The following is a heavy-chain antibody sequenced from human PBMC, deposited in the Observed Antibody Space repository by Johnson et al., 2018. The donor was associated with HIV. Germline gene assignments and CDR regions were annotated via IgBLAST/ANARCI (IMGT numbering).Heavy chain of an antibody. D-gene: IGHD3-22*01. CDR1: GFTFSSYW. Sequence: VQLVESGGGFVQPGGSLRLSCAASGFTFSSYWMSWVRQAPGKGLEWVANIKQDGSEKYYVDSVKGRFTISSDNAKNSLYLEMNSLRAEDTAVYYCARAVGDSSGYYYVAAFDIWGQGTMVTVSS. J-gene: IGHJ3*02. V-gene: IGHV3-7*04. CDR2: IKQDGSEK. CDR3: ARAVGDSSGYYYVAAFDI.